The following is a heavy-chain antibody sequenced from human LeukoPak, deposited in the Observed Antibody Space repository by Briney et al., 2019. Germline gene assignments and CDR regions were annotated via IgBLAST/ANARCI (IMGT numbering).Heavy chain of an antibody. CDR1: GYTFTSYD. CDR2: MNPNSGNT. J-gene: IGHJ4*02. D-gene: IGHD5-24*01. CDR3: AREDGWRKKRPTTYDY. V-gene: IGHV1-8*01. Sequence: ASVKVSCKASGYTFTSYDINWVRQATGQGLEWMGWMNPNSGNTGYAQKFQGRVTMTRNTSISTAYMELSSLRSEDTAVYYCAREDGWRKKRPTTYDYWGQGTLVTVSS.